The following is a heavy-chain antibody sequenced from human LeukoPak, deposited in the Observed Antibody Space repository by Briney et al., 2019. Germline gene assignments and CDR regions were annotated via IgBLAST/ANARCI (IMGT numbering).Heavy chain of an antibody. V-gene: IGHV3-64*04. CDR1: EFTFSTYA. Sequence: PGGSLRLSCSASEFTFSTYAMHWVRQAPGKGLECVSGISYNGGSTYYADSVKGRFTISRENSKNTLYLQMNSLRAEDTAVYYCARAEYSSSWFGYFQYWGQGTLVTVSS. CDR3: ARAEYSSSWFGYFQY. CDR2: ISYNGGST. D-gene: IGHD6-13*01. J-gene: IGHJ1*01.